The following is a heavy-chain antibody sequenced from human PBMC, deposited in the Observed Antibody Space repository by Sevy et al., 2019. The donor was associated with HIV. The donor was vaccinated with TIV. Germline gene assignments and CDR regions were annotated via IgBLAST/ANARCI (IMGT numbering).Heavy chain of an antibody. CDR2: ISNDGRNE. D-gene: IGHD3-22*01. CDR1: GFNFSPYA. CDR3: AKEGYYYDSRSYDWFDP. V-gene: IGHV3-30*18. Sequence: GGSLRLSCAASGFNFSPYAMHWVRQAPGKGLEWVAVISNDGRNENYADSVKGRFTISRDNSKNTMFLQMNSLRVEDTAVYYCAKEGYYYDSRSYDWFDPWGPGALVTVSS. J-gene: IGHJ5*02.